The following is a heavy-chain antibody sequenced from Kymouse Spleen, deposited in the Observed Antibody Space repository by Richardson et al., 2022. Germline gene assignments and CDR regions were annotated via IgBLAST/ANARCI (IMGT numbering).Heavy chain of an antibody. CDR3: AEVTMVRGVIVLL*L. CDR2: INAGNGNT. V-gene: IGHV1-3*01. CDR1: GYTFTSYA. Sequence: QVQLVQSGAEVKKPGASVKVSCKASGYTFTSYAMHWVRQAPGQRLEWMGWINAGNGNTKYSQKFQGRVTITRDTSASTAYMELSSLRSEDTAVYYCAEVTMVRGVIVLL*LLGPGNPGHRLL. D-gene: IGHD3-10*01. J-gene: IGHJ4*02.